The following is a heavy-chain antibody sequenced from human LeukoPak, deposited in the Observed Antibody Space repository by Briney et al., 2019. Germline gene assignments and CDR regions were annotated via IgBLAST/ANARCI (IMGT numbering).Heavy chain of an antibody. V-gene: IGHV4-39*01. J-gene: IGHJ1*01. D-gene: IGHD3-10*01. Sequence: SETLSLTCTVSGGSISSSSYYWGWIRQPPGKGLEWIGSIYYSGSTYYNPSLKSRVTISVDTSKNQFSLKLSSVTAADTAVYYCASGSVLLWFGLFQHWGQGTLVTVSS. CDR2: IYYSGST. CDR3: ASGSVLLWFGLFQH. CDR1: GGSISSSSYY.